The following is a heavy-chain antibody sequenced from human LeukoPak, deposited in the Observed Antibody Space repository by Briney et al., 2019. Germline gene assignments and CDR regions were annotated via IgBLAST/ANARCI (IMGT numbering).Heavy chain of an antibody. Sequence: PGGSLRLSCAASGFTFSDYYMSWIRQAPGKGLEWVSYISSSSSYTNYADSVKGRFTISRDNAKNSLYLQMNSLRAEDTAVYYCAREYYYDSSGLDYWGQGTLVTVSS. CDR3: AREYYYDSSGLDY. D-gene: IGHD3-22*01. V-gene: IGHV3-11*05. CDR2: ISSSSSYT. J-gene: IGHJ4*02. CDR1: GFTFSDYY.